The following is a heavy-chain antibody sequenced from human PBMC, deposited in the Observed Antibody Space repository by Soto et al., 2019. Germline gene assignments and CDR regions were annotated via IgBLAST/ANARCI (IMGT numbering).Heavy chain of an antibody. CDR3: VRDRKRGYYDFWSGYSAFDP. D-gene: IGHD3-3*01. CDR1: GGTFSSYA. J-gene: IGHJ5*02. Sequence: QVQLVQSGAEVKKPGSSVKVSCKASGGTFSSYAISWVRQAPGQGLEWMGGIIPIFGTANYAQKFQGRVTITADKSTSTAYMELSSLRSEDTAVYYCVRDRKRGYYDFWSGYSAFDPWGQGTLVTVSS. CDR2: IIPIFGTA. V-gene: IGHV1-69*06.